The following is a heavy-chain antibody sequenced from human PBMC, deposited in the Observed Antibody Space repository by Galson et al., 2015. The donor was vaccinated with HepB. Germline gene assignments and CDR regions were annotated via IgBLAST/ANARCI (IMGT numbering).Heavy chain of an antibody. CDR1: GDSFSIYA. CDR2: ISPILGIP. J-gene: IGHJ5*01. D-gene: IGHD3-3*01. Sequence: SVKVSCKASGDSFSIYAMSWVRQAPGQGLEWMGGISPILGIPNYAQKFQDRVTITADKSTGTAFMELSSLRSEGTAVYYCARADDFWSGYRDAGTSRWFDSWGQGTL. V-gene: IGHV1-69*10. CDR3: ARADDFWSGYRDAGTSRWFDS.